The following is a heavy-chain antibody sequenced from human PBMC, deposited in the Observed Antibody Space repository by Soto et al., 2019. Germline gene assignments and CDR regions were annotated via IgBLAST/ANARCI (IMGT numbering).Heavy chain of an antibody. CDR3: ARGGAVAVVTDVFDH. CDR1: GYTFTSFY. V-gene: IGHV1-46*01. Sequence: QVQVVQSGAEVKKPGASVKVSCQASGYTFTSFYLHWVRQAPGQGLEWMGRINPSGGSTSYAQRFQGRVTVTRDTSTSTVYRELSSLRSDDTALYYCARGGAVAVVTDVFDHWCQGPLVTVSS. CDR2: INPSGGST. D-gene: IGHD2-21*02. J-gene: IGHJ4*02.